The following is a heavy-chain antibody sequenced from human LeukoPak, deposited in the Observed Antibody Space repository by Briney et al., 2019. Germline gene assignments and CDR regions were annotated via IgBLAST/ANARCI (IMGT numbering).Heavy chain of an antibody. Sequence: WASVKVSCKVSGYTLTELSMHWVRQAPGKGLEWMGGFDPEDGETIYAQKFQGRVTMTEDTSTDTAYMELSSLRSEDTAVYYCATDTKGTIFGVALYNYWGQGTLVTVSS. V-gene: IGHV1-24*01. CDR1: GYTLTELS. CDR2: FDPEDGET. CDR3: ATDTKGTIFGVALYNY. D-gene: IGHD3-3*01. J-gene: IGHJ4*02.